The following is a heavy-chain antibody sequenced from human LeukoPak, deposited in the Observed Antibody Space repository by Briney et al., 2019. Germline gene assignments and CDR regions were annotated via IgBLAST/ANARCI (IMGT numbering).Heavy chain of an antibody. CDR2: IRYDGSNK. Sequence: GGSLRLSCAASGFTFSSYGMHWVRQAPGKGLEWVAFIRYDGSNKYYADSVKGRFTISRDNSKNTLYLQMNSLRAEDTAVYYCAKGVRGYCSSTSCYTEDYWGQGTLVTVSS. D-gene: IGHD2-2*02. CDR1: GFTFSSYG. V-gene: IGHV3-30*02. CDR3: AKGVRGYCSSTSCYTEDY. J-gene: IGHJ4*02.